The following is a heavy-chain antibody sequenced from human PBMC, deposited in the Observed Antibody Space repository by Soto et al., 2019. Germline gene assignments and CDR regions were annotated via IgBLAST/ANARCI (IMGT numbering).Heavy chain of an antibody. CDR3: ARHYDILTGAAFEI. D-gene: IGHD3-9*01. Sequence: ASVKVSCKTSGYTFSAHGISWVRQAPGQGLEWMGWVSGYNSKTTSAQKFQDRLTVTTDTSTATAYMELRSLRSDDTAMYYCARHYDILTGAAFEIWGQGTMVTVSS. CDR2: VSGYNSKT. J-gene: IGHJ3*02. V-gene: IGHV1-18*04. CDR1: GYTFSAHG.